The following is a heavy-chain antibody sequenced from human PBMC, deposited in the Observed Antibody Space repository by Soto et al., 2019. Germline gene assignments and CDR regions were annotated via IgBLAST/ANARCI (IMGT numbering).Heavy chain of an antibody. CDR3: ARRGNYFDY. Sequence: EVQLVQSGAEVKKPGESLKISCKGSGYSFTNYWIAWVRQMPGKGPEWMGIIYPADSDIKYSPSFQGQVTISVDKSISTAYLQWSSLKASDTAMYYCARRGNYFDYWGQGTLVTVSS. CDR1: GYSFTNYW. D-gene: IGHD3-16*01. CDR2: IYPADSDI. J-gene: IGHJ4*02. V-gene: IGHV5-51*03.